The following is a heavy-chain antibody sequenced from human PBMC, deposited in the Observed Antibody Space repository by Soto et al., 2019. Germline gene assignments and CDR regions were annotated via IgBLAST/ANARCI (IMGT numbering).Heavy chain of an antibody. Sequence: GGSLRLSCAASGFTFANAWINWVRQAPGKGLEWVGRIKSKTDGGTTDYAEPVKGRFAISRDDSNNMVYLQMNSLKIEDTAVYYCTTDSYSTIIIVRFDYWGHGTLVTVSS. V-gene: IGHV3-15*07. CDR3: TTDSYSTIIIVRFDY. D-gene: IGHD3-22*01. CDR2: IKSKTDGGTT. CDR1: GFTFANAW. J-gene: IGHJ4*01.